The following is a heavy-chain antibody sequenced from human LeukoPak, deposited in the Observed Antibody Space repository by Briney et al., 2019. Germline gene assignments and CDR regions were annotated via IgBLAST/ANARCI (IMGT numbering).Heavy chain of an antibody. CDR2: ITAYDGNT. CDR3: ARQSFIAGDNWNYVLNGDDALDI. J-gene: IGHJ3*02. V-gene: IGHV1-18*01. D-gene: IGHD1-7*01. CDR1: GYTFSRYG. Sequence: ASVKVSCKASGYTFSRYGITWVRQAPGQGLEWMGWITAYDGNTNFAQNFQARVTMTTDTSTSTAYMELRSLRSDDTAVYYCARQSFIAGDNWNYVLNGDDALDIWGQGTMVTVPS.